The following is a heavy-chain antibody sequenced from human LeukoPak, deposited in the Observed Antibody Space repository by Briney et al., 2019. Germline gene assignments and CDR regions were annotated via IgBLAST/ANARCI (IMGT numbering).Heavy chain of an antibody. J-gene: IGHJ2*01. CDR3: AREGVSHPSEQQLPRDWYFDL. V-gene: IGHV4-61*01. D-gene: IGHD6-13*01. CDR1: GNSISSGYY. Sequence: SETLSLTCTVSGNSISSGYYWSWIRQPPGKGLEWIGYIYYSGSTNYNPSLKSRVTISVDTSKNQFSLKLSSVTAADTAVYYCAREGVSHPSEQQLPRDWYFDLWGRGTLVTVSS. CDR2: IYYSGST.